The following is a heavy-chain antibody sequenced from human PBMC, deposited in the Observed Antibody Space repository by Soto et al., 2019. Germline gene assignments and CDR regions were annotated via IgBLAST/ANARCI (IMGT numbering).Heavy chain of an antibody. CDR2: INHSGST. CDR1: GGSFSGYY. D-gene: IGHD3-22*01. J-gene: IGHJ4*02. CDR3: ARARSYHYYYDSSGHWVY. Sequence: PSETLSLTCAVYGGSFSGYYWSWIRQPPGKGLEWIGEINHSGSTSYNPSLKSRVTISVDTSKNQFSLKLSSVTAADTAVYYCARARSYHYYYDSSGHWVYWGQGNLVTVSS. V-gene: IGHV4-34*01.